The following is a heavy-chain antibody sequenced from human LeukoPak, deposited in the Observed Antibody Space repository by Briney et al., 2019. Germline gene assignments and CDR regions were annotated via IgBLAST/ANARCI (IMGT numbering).Heavy chain of an antibody. V-gene: IGHV3-48*04. CDR2: IRSSGSTI. J-gene: IGHJ3*02. Sequence: PGGSLRLSCTASGFTFSGYSMNWVRQAPGKGLEWISYIRSSGSTIYYADSMKGRFTISRDNAKNSLYLQMNSLRAEDTALYYCARRWIGSGWYVGILAFDIWGQGTMVTVSS. D-gene: IGHD6-19*01. CDR1: GFTFSGYS. CDR3: ARRWIGSGWYVGILAFDI.